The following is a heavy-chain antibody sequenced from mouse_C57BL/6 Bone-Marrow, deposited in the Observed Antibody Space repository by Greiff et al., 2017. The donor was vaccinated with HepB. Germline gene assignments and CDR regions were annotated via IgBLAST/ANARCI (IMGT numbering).Heavy chain of an antibody. D-gene: IGHD4-1*01. J-gene: IGHJ1*03. Sequence: EVMLVESGGDLVKPGGSLKLSCAASGFTFSSYGMSWVRQTPDKRLEWVATISSGGSYTYYPDSVKGRVTISKDKATNTRYLQMSSLTSEDTARYYCARQNWDWYFDVWGTGTTVTVSS. CDR3: ARQNWDWYFDV. CDR1: GFTFSSYG. V-gene: IGHV5-6*02. CDR2: ISSGGSYT.